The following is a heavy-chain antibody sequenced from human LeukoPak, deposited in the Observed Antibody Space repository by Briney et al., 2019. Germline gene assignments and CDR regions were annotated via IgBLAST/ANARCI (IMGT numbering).Heavy chain of an antibody. D-gene: IGHD6-6*01. V-gene: IGHV4-39*01. CDR1: GGSISSGGYY. J-gene: IGHJ4*02. CDR3: ARIDSRSYDY. CDR2: IYYSGST. Sequence: SETLSLTCTVSGGSISSGGYYWGWIRQPPGKGLEWIGSIYYSGSTYYNPSLKSRVTISVDTSKNQFSLKLSSVTAADTAVYYCARIDSRSYDYWGQGTLVTVSS.